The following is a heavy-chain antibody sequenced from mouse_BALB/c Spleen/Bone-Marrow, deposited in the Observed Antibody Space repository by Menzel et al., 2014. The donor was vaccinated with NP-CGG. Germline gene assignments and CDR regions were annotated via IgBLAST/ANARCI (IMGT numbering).Heavy chain of an antibody. CDR2: IRNKANGYTT. CDR3: ARGFTTAIHWYFDV. V-gene: IGHV7-3*02. J-gene: IGHJ1*01. D-gene: IGHD1-2*01. Sequence: EVMLVESGGGLVQPGGSLRLSCATSGFTFTDYYMSWVRQPPGKALEWLGFIRNKANGYTTEYSASVKGRFTISRDNSQSILYLQMNALRAEDSATHYCARGFTTAIHWYFDVWGAGTTVTVSS. CDR1: GFTFTDYY.